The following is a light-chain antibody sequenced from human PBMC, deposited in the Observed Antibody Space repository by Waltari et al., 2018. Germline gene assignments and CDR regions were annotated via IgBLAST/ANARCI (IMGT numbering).Light chain of an antibody. CDR3: QQYGDWPPVT. Sequence: TMMTQSTATLSVSPGERVTLSCRASQSVSSNLAWYKQKPGQAPRLLIYAASTRATCIPARFSGSGSGTEFSLTISSLQSEDFAVYYCQQYGDWPPVTFGGGTKVEIK. CDR2: AAS. CDR1: QSVSSN. V-gene: IGKV3-15*01. J-gene: IGKJ4*01.